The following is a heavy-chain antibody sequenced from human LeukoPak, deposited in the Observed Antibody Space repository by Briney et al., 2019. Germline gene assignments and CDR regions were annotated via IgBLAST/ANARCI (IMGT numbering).Heavy chain of an antibody. CDR2: ITGSGTGT. D-gene: IGHD4-17*01. Sequence: GGSLRLSCAASGFTFSNYAMNWVRQAPGKGLEWVSIITGSGTGTYFAGSVKGRFTISRENSKDMLYLQMNYLRAEDTAVYYCARARSAGLRLYYFNSWGQGTLVTVSS. V-gene: IGHV3-23*01. CDR3: ARARSAGLRLYYFNS. J-gene: IGHJ4*02. CDR1: GFTFSNYA.